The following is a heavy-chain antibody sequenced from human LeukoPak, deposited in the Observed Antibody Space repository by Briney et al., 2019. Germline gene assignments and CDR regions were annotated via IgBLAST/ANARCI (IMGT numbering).Heavy chain of an antibody. D-gene: IGHD3-22*01. CDR2: ISYSGGT. Sequence: SETLSLTCTVSGGSISSSYWSWIRQPPGKGLEWIGYISYSGGTNYNPSLKGRVTISVDTSKNQFSLKLSSVTAADTAVYYCARDSSGYYHDWGQGTLVTVSS. V-gene: IGHV4-59*01. CDR1: GGSISSSY. J-gene: IGHJ4*02. CDR3: ARDSSGYYHD.